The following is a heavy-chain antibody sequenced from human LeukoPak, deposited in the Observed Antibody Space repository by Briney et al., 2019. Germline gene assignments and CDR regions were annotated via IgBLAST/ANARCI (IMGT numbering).Heavy chain of an antibody. J-gene: IGHJ1*01. D-gene: IGHD2-2*02. CDR3: AKESPKGEYCSSPSCYIGFGYFKH. V-gene: IGHV3-30*02. Sequence: LGGSLRLSCAASGFTFSSYGMHWVRQAPGKGLEWVAFIRYDGSNKYYADSVKGRFSISRDNSKNTLYLQMNSLRAEDTAVYYCAKESPKGEYCSSPSCYIGFGYFKHGGQGPLVTVSS. CDR1: GFTFSSYG. CDR2: IRYDGSNK.